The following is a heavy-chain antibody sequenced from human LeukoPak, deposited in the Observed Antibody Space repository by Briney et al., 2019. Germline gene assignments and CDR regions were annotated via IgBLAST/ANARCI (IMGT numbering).Heavy chain of an antibody. D-gene: IGHD3-22*01. CDR3: ARQSYYDNYFDY. Sequence: GGSLRLSCAASGFTFDDYAMHWVRQAPGKGLVWVSRINSDGSNPNYADSVKGRFTISRDNAKDTLYLQMSSLRAEDTALYYCARQSYYDNYFDYWGQGTLVTVSS. V-gene: IGHV3-74*01. CDR1: GFTFDDYA. J-gene: IGHJ4*02. CDR2: INSDGSNP.